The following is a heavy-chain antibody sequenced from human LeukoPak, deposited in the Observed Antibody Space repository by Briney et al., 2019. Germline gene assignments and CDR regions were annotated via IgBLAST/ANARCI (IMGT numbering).Heavy chain of an antibody. D-gene: IGHD4-17*01. V-gene: IGHV3-20*04. Sequence: PGGSLRLSCAASGFRFDDYGMSWVRQAPGKGLEWVAGINWNGDSPSYADSMKGRSAISRDNAKNSLYLQMNSLRAEDTALYYCARSDYGDYTLFFDYWGQGTLVTVSS. CDR2: INWNGDSP. J-gene: IGHJ4*01. CDR3: ARSDYGDYTLFFDY. CDR1: GFRFDDYG.